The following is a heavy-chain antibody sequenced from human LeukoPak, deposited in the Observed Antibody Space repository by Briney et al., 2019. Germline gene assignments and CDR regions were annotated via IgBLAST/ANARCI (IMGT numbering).Heavy chain of an antibody. CDR1: GGSISSYY. D-gene: IGHD1-26*01. Sequence: SETLSLTCSVSGGSISSYYWSWIRQPPGKGLEWIGYIYNIGSTNCNPSLKSRVTISVDTSKNQFSLKLTSVTAADTAVYYCARGRKVGATFGFDYWGQGTLVTVSS. J-gene: IGHJ4*02. CDR2: IYNIGST. V-gene: IGHV4-59*01. CDR3: ARGRKVGATFGFDY.